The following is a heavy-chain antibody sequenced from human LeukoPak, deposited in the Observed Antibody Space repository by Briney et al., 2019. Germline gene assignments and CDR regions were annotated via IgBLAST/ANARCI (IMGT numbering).Heavy chain of an antibody. V-gene: IGHV3-15*01. Sequence: KSGGSLRLSCAASGFTFSNARMSWVRQAPGKGLEWVGRIKSKTDGGTTDYAAPVKGRFTISRDDSKNTLYLQMNSLKTEDTAVYYCTYGGYGYYYYYMDVWGKGTTVTVSS. D-gene: IGHD4-17*01. CDR3: TYGGYGYYYYYMDV. CDR1: GFTFSNAR. CDR2: IKSKTDGGTT. J-gene: IGHJ6*03.